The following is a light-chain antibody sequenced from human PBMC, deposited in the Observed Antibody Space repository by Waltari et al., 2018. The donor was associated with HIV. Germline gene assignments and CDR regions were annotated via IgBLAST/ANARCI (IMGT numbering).Light chain of an antibody. Sequence: DIQLTQSPSTLSAFTGDRVNITCRASETVDKWLAWYQQKPGEAPNLLIYMASTLQHGVPSRFSGSGSGTEFTLTISSLQPDDSATYFCHQYTDYSTYSFGQGTKLEI. CDR2: MAS. CDR3: HQYTDYSTYS. V-gene: IGKV1-5*03. CDR1: ETVDKW. J-gene: IGKJ2*03.